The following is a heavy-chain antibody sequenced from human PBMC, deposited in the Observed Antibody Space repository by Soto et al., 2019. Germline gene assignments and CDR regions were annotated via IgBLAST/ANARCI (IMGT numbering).Heavy chain of an antibody. V-gene: IGHV1-18*04. CDR2: ISTYNGNT. CDR3: ARYGYSSGWYLGTGMDV. D-gene: IGHD6-19*01. CDR1: GSSFRDYG. Sequence: QVQLVQSGAELKKPGASLKVSCQASGSSFRDYGIAWVRQAPGQGLAWVGCISTYNGNTNYAQKFQGRVTMTTDTSANTAYMELRSLRSDDTAMYYCARYGYSSGWYLGTGMDVWGQGTPVTVSS. J-gene: IGHJ6*02.